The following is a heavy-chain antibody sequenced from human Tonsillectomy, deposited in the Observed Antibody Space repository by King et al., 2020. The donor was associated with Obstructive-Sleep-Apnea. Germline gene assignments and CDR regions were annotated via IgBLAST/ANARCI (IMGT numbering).Heavy chain of an antibody. CDR1: GFTFRSYG. CDR2: ISYDGSNK. Sequence: VQLVESGGGVVQPGRSLRLSCAASGFTFRSYGMHWVRQAPGKGLEWVAVISYDGSNKYYADSVKGRFTISRDNSKNTLYLQMNSLRAEDTAVYYCAKAFRISMVRGPAPWFDPWGQGTLVTVSS. V-gene: IGHV3-30*18. D-gene: IGHD3-10*01. J-gene: IGHJ5*02. CDR3: AKAFRISMVRGPAPWFDP.